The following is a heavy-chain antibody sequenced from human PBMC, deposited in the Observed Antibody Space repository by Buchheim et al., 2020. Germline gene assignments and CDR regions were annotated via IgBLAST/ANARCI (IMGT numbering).Heavy chain of an antibody. CDR1: GGTFSSYA. J-gene: IGHJ6*02. CDR2: IIPIFGTA. Sequence: QVQLVQSGAEVKKPGSSVKVSCKASGGTFSSYAISWVRQAPGQGLEWMGGIIPIFGTANYAQKFQGRVTITADESTSTAYMELGGLRSEDTAVYYCARGSVDTAMAPPPLYYYGMDVWGQGTT. D-gene: IGHD5-18*01. V-gene: IGHV1-69*01. CDR3: ARGSVDTAMAPPPLYYYGMDV.